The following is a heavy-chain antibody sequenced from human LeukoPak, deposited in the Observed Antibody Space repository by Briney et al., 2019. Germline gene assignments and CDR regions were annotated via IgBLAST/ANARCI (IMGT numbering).Heavy chain of an antibody. CDR2: INSDGSST. CDR3: AKFLPTHIVVANYYFDY. V-gene: IGHV3-74*01. Sequence: PGGSLRLSCAASGFTFSSYWMHWVRQAPGKGLVWVSRINSDGSSTSYADSVKGRFTISRDNSKNTLYLQMNSLRAEDTAVYYCAKFLPTHIVVANYYFDYWGQGTLVTVSS. CDR1: GFTFSSYW. D-gene: IGHD2-21*01. J-gene: IGHJ4*02.